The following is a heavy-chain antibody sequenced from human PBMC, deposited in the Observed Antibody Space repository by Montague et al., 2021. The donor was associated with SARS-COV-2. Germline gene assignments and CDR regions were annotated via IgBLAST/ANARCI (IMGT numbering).Heavy chain of an antibody. CDR2: IYYSGTI. J-gene: IGHJ5*02. V-gene: IGHV4-39*01. CDR1: GGSMNTDSYY. D-gene: IGHD6-19*01. Sequence: SETLSLTCTVSGGSMNTDSYYWGWIRQPPGRGPEWIATIYYSGTIYYNPSLQSRATISADMSTNQFYLKLTSVTAADTAVYYCARAGYSTGFGWFDHWGQGTLVTVSS. CDR3: ARAGYSTGFGWFDH.